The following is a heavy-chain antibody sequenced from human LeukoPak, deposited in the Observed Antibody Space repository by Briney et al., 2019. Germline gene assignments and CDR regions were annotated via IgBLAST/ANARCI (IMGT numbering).Heavy chain of an antibody. D-gene: IGHD3-22*01. V-gene: IGHV1-8*01. J-gene: IGHJ4*02. CDR3: ASSGSITMNIPFDY. Sequence: GASVKVSCKASGYTFTSYDINWVRQATGQGLEWMGWMNPNSGNTGYAQKFQGRVTTTRNTSISTAYMELSSLRSEDTAVYYCASSGSITMNIPFDYWGQGTLVTVSS. CDR2: MNPNSGNT. CDR1: GYTFTSYD.